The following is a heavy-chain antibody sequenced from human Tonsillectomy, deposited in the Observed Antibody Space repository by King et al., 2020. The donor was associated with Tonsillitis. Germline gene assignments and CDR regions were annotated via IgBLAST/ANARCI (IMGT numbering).Heavy chain of an antibody. D-gene: IGHD4-23*01. J-gene: IGHJ4*02. CDR1: GFSFSIYA. CDR3: ARDRRGRWYAYYFAS. CDR2: ISYDGNNQ. V-gene: IGHV3-30-3*01. Sequence: VQLVESGGGVVQPGRSLRLSCAASGFSFSIYAMHWVRQAPGKGLEWVAIISYDGNNQFYADSVKGRFTISRDNSNNTLYLQMNSLIADDTAVYYCARDRRGRWYAYYFASWGQGTLVTVSS.